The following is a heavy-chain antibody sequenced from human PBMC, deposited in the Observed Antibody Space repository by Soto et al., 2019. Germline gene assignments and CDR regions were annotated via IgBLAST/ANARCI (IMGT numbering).Heavy chain of an antibody. CDR2: FYYTGSA. Sequence: PSETLSLTCTVSGGSISSYYWTWIRQPPGKGLEWIASFYYTGSADYNPSLKSRITGSVASSRTQFSLRLRSVTAADSAVSYCARALLGGPREYYFGMDVCGQGATVNVSS. CDR1: GGSISSYY. V-gene: IGHV4-59*01. J-gene: IGHJ6*02. CDR3: ARALLGGPREYYFGMDV.